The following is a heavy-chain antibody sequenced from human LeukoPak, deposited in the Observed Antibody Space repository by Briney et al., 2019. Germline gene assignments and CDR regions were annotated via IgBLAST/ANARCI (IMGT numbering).Heavy chain of an antibody. Sequence: LPGGSLRLSCAVSRFTFSSYWMHWVRQAPGKGLVWVSRINSDGSSTSYADSVKGRFTISRDNAKNTLYLQMNSLRVEDTAVYYCAYSGWYYFDYWGQGTLVTVSS. CDR3: AYSGWYYFDY. D-gene: IGHD6-19*01. CDR2: INSDGSST. CDR1: RFTFSSYW. J-gene: IGHJ4*02. V-gene: IGHV3-74*01.